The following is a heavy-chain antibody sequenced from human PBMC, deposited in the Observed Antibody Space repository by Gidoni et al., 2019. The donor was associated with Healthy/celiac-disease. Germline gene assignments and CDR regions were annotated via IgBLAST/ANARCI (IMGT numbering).Heavy chain of an antibody. CDR1: GGSISSSSYY. Sequence: QLQLQESGPGLVKPSETLSLTCTVSGGSISSSSYYWGWIRQPPGKGLEWIGSIYYSGSTYYNPSLKSRVTISVDTSKNQFSLKLSSVTAADTAVYYCARHVSIGTIFGVVTALGRWFDPWGQGTLVTVSS. CDR3: ARHVSIGTIFGVVTALGRWFDP. D-gene: IGHD3-3*01. V-gene: IGHV4-39*01. CDR2: IYYSGST. J-gene: IGHJ5*02.